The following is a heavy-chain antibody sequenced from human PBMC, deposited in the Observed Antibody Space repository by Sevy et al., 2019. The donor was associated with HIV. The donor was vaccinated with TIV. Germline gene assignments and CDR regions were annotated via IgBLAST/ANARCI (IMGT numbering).Heavy chain of an antibody. CDR3: ARDPRITIFGVVIGAEYFQH. D-gene: IGHD3-3*01. J-gene: IGHJ1*01. V-gene: IGHV3-30-3*01. CDR1: GFTFSSYA. CDR2: ISYDGNNK. Sequence: GGSLRLSCAASGFTFSSYAMHWVRQAPGKGLEWVAVISYDGNNKYYADSVKGRLTISRDNSKNTLYLQMNSLRAEDTAVYYCARDPRITIFGVVIGAEYFQHWGQGTLVTVSS.